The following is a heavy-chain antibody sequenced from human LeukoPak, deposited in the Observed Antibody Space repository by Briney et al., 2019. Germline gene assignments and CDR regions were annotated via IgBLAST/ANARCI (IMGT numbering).Heavy chain of an antibody. J-gene: IGHJ3*02. CDR3: AKEDHDSSGYDAFDI. CDR2: ISYDGSNK. V-gene: IGHV3-30*18. CDR1: GFTFSSYG. D-gene: IGHD3-22*01. Sequence: GGSLRLSCAASGFTFSSYGMHWVRQAPGKRLEWVAVISYDGSNKYYADSVKGRFTISRDNSKNTLYLQMNSLRAEDTAVYYCAKEDHDSSGYDAFDIWGQGTMVTVSS.